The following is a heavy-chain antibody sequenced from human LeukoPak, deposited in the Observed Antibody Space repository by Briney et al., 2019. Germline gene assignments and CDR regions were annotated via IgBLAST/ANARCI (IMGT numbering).Heavy chain of an antibody. Sequence: NPSETLSLTCTVSGVSIINYYWSWIRQPPGKGLERIGYIYHSGSTNYNPSLKSRVTISVDTSKNQFSLKLSSVTAADTAVYYCGRLGVGPHDDFWGQGTLVTVSS. J-gene: IGHJ4*02. V-gene: IGHV4-59*08. D-gene: IGHD1-14*01. CDR2: IYHSGST. CDR3: GRLGVGPHDDF. CDR1: GVSIINYY.